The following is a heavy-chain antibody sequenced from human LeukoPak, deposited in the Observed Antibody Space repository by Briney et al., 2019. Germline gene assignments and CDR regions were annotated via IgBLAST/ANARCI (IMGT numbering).Heavy chain of an antibody. CDR3: ARARRLVWYCYYGMDV. CDR1: GGSFSGYY. CDR2: INHSGST. Sequence: PSETLSLTCAVYGGSFSGYYWSWIRQPPGKGLEWIGEINHSGSTNYNPSLKSRVTISVDTSKNQFSLKLSSVTAADTAVYYCARARRLVWYCYYGMDVWGQGTTVTVSS. V-gene: IGHV4-34*01. D-gene: IGHD5/OR15-5a*01. J-gene: IGHJ6*02.